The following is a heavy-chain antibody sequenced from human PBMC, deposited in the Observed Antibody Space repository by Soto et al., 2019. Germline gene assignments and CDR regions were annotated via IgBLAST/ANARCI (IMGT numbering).Heavy chain of an antibody. CDR1: GVTFRSYV. CDR3: ARWGTTGGLAV. J-gene: IGHJ1*01. CDR2: TSYDGSNK. Sequence: QVQLVESGGGVVQPGTSLRLSCVGSGVTFRSYVIHWVRQAPGKGLEWVALTSYDGSNKDYGDSVKGRFTISRDNSRNTVDLQMDSLRREDTALYHCARWGTTGGLAVWGQGTLVSVSS. V-gene: IGHV3-33*05. D-gene: IGHD3-16*01.